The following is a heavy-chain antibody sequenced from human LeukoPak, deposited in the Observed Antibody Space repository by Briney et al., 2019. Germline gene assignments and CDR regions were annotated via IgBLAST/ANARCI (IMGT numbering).Heavy chain of an antibody. D-gene: IGHD1-26*01. V-gene: IGHV4-31*03. J-gene: IGHJ4*02. CDR1: GGSISSGGYY. CDR2: IYYSGST. CDR3: ARTSSWYRGSYYVLY. Sequence: ASETLSLTCTVSGGSISSGGYYWSWIRQHPGKGLEWIGYIYYSGSTYYNPSLKSRVTISVDTSKNQFSLKLSSVTALDTAVYYCARTSSWYRGSYYVLYWGQGTLVTVSS.